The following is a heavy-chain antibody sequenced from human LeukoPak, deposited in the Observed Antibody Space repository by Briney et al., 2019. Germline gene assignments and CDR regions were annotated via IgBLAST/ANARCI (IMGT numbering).Heavy chain of an antibody. V-gene: IGHV3-48*03. CDR1: GFTFSSYE. CDR2: ISSSGANV. Sequence: GGSLRLSCAASGFTFSSYEMNWVRQAPGKGLEWVSYISSSGANVYYADSVKGRFTISRDNAKNSLYLQMNSLRAEDTAVYYCARDNYDSSTPYYFDYWGQGTLVTVSS. CDR3: ARDNYDSSTPYYFDY. D-gene: IGHD3-22*01. J-gene: IGHJ4*02.